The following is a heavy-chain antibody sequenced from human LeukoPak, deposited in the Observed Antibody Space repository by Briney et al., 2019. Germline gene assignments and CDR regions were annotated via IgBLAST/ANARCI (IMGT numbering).Heavy chain of an antibody. J-gene: IGHJ3*02. Sequence: GGSLRLSCAASGFTFSDYYMGWVRQAPGKGLEWVSCISSSGGTIYYADSVKGRFTISRDNAKNSLYLQMNSLRAEDTAVYYCASPWLFDFGVDDAFDIWGQGTMVTVSS. CDR2: ISSSGGTI. V-gene: IGHV3-11*04. CDR1: GFTFSDYY. D-gene: IGHD3-22*01. CDR3: ASPWLFDFGVDDAFDI.